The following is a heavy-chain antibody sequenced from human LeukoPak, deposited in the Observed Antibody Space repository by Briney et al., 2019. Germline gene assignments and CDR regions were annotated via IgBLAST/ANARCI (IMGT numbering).Heavy chain of an antibody. Sequence: GGSLRLSCAASGFTFSNSAMSWVRQAPGKGLEWVSTLSGSGITTYYADSVKGWFTISRDNSKNTLYLQMNSLRAEDTAVYYCARDRRYYFDYWGQGTLVTVSS. CDR2: LSGSGITT. CDR1: GFTFSNSA. J-gene: IGHJ4*02. CDR3: ARDRRYYFDY. V-gene: IGHV3-23*01.